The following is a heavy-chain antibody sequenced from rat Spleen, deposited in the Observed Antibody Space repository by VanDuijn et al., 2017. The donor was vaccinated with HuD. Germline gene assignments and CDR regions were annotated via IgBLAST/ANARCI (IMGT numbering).Heavy chain of an antibody. CDR3: ATGGFQHYDGTYYYGWFAF. CDR2: ILYDDANT. CDR1: GFTFSEYA. J-gene: IGHJ3*01. Sequence: EVQLVESGGGLVQPGGSLKFSCAASGFTFSEYAMAWVRQAPKKGLEWVATILYDDANTYYRDSVKGRFTISRDNVKNILYLQMDSLRSEDTATYYCATGGFQHYDGTYYYGWFAFWGQGTLVTVSS. D-gene: IGHD1-12*02. V-gene: IGHV5-17*01.